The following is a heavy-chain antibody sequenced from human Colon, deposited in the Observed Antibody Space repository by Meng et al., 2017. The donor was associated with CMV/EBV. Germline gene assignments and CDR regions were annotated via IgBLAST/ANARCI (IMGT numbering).Heavy chain of an antibody. CDR3: ARPFPSIVSPRLDPFGD. J-gene: IGHJ4*02. V-gene: IGHV4-39*01. Sequence: QAPGPGQVKPSGTLSPTCTVPGDSINSFFCWAWLRQPPGRGLEWIGSVHYSGNTYYSPSLKSRITVSIDKSKNQFSLRLTSVTAADTALYYCARPFPSIVSPRLDPFGDWGRGTLVTVSS. CDR1: GDSINSFFC. D-gene: IGHD5/OR15-5a*01. CDR2: VHYSGNT.